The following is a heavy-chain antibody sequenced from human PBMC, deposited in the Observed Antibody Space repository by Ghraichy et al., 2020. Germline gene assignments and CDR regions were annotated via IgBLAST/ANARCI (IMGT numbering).Heavy chain of an antibody. CDR2: IWSDGSNK. V-gene: IGHV3-33*01. CDR1: GFTFSSHG. D-gene: IGHD2-2*01. J-gene: IGHJ6*02. CDR3: TRDQWGGGCSTTTCGHLDV. Sequence: GGSLRLSCAASGFTFSSHGMHWVRRAPGKGLEWVAVIWSDGSNKYYGDSVKGRFTISRDNSKNTLYLQMNSLRVEDTAVYYCTRDQWGGGCSTTTCGHLDVWGQGTTVTVSS.